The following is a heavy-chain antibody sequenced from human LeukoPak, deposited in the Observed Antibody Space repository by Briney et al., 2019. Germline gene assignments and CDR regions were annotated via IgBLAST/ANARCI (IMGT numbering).Heavy chain of an antibody. V-gene: IGHV4-59*08. J-gene: IGHJ4*02. D-gene: IGHD3-3*01. CDR2: IYYSGST. CDR1: GCSITGYH. CDR3: AAGHPIYFDY. Sequence: SETLSLTCTVSGCSITGYHWSWIRQPPGKGLEWIGYIYYSGSTNYNPSLKSRINVSLDTSKSQFSLKLSSVTAADTAVYYCAAGHPIYFDYWGQGILVTVSS.